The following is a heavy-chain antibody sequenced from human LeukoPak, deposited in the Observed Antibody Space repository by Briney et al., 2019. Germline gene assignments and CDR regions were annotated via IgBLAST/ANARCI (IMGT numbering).Heavy chain of an antibody. CDR1: GGSMSDYY. Sequence: SETLSLTCTVSGGSMSDYYWSWIRQPAGKGLEWIGRFYSSGSTNYNPSLKSRVTLSVDISKNQFSLKLRSVTAADTAVYYCARPTARLGWFDPWGQGTLVTVSS. CDR3: ARPTARLGWFDP. J-gene: IGHJ5*02. D-gene: IGHD6-6*01. V-gene: IGHV4-4*07. CDR2: FYSSGST.